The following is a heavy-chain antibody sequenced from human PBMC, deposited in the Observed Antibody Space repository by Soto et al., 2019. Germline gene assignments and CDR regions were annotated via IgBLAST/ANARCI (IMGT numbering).Heavy chain of an antibody. Sequence: GESLKISCKGSGYSFTSYWIAWVHQMPGKGLEWMGIIYPGDSDTRYSPSFQGQVTISADKSISTAYLQWSSLKASDTAMYYCARSLGITIFGVVTTNWFDPWGQGTLVTVSS. CDR1: GYSFTSYW. CDR2: IYPGDSDT. CDR3: ARSLGITIFGVVTTNWFDP. J-gene: IGHJ5*02. V-gene: IGHV5-51*07. D-gene: IGHD3-3*01.